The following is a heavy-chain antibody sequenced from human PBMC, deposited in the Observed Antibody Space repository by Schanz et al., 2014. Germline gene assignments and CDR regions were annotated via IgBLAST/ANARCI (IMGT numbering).Heavy chain of an antibody. CDR2: INQDGSDK. CDR1: GFTFGTFW. J-gene: IGHJ6*02. CDR3: ARGHYGLDV. Sequence: EVLLVDSGGGLIQPGGSLRLSCAASGFTFGTFWMSWVRQAPGKGLEWVANINQDGSDKSYVDSVKGRFTISRDNAKNSLYLQMNSLRAEDTAVYYCARGHYGLDVWGQGTTVTVSS. D-gene: IGHD3-10*01. V-gene: IGHV3-7*01.